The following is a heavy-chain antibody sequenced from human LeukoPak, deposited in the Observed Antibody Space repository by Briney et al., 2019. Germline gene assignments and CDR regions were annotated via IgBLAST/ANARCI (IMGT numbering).Heavy chain of an antibody. CDR1: GFIVSHNY. CDR3: ARGPRYSFY. V-gene: IGHV3-53*01. J-gene: IGHJ4*02. Sequence: GGSLRLSCAASGFIVSHNYMTWVRQAPGKGLEWTSVIYIDGTTYYADSVKGRFTISRDQANNTPYLQMNTLRDEDTAVYYCARGPRYSFYWGQGTLVSVSS. CDR2: IYIDGTT. D-gene: IGHD6-13*01.